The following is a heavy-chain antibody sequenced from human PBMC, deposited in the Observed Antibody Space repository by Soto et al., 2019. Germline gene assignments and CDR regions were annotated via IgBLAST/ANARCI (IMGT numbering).Heavy chain of an antibody. CDR1: GGTFSSYA. CDR2: IIPIFGTA. D-gene: IGHD6-13*01. V-gene: IGHV1-69*01. Sequence: QVQLVQSGAEVKKPGSSVKVSCKASGGTFSSYAISWVRQAPGQGLEWMGGIIPIFGTANYAQKFQGRVTITADESTSTAYRERRTRRSEDTAVFYWAGDRVIAAAGVVFDIWAKGKMLTFSS. J-gene: IGHJ3*02. CDR3: AGDRVIAAAGVVFDI.